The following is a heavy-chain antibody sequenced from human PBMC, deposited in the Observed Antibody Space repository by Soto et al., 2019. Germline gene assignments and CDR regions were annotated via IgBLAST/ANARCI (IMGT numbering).Heavy chain of an antibody. CDR2: IIPIFGTA. Sequence: QVQLVQSGAEVKKPGSSVKVSCKASGGTFSSYAISWVRQAPGQGLEWMGGIIPIFGTANYAQKFQGRVTSTADEATSTAYMELSSLRSEDTAVYYCARDQGYYDSSGYRFNWFDPWGQGTLVTVSS. D-gene: IGHD3-22*01. V-gene: IGHV1-69*01. CDR3: ARDQGYYDSSGYRFNWFDP. CDR1: GGTFSSYA. J-gene: IGHJ5*02.